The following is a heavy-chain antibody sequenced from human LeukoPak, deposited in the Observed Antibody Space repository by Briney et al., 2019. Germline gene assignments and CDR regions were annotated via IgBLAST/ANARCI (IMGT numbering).Heavy chain of an antibody. CDR2: IYTSGST. Sequence: PSETLSLTCTVSGGSISSYYWSWIRQPAGKGLEWIGRIYTSGSTNYNPSLKSRVTMSVDTSKNQFSLKLSSVTAADTAVYYCAGPGIAAAGTGYGMDVWGQGTTVTVSS. D-gene: IGHD6-13*01. CDR3: AGPGIAAAGTGYGMDV. V-gene: IGHV4-4*07. J-gene: IGHJ6*02. CDR1: GGSISSYY.